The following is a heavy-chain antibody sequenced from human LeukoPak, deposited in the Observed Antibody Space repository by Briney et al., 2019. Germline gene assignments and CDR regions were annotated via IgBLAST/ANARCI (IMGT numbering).Heavy chain of an antibody. J-gene: IGHJ6*03. Sequence: ASVKVSCKVSGYTLTELSMHWVRQPPGKGLEWMGGFDPEDGETIYAQKFQGRVTMTEDTSTDTAYMELSSLRSEDTAVYYCATVGARWLPPGDFYMDVWGKGTTVTVSS. CDR3: ATVGARWLPPGDFYMDV. D-gene: IGHD5-24*01. V-gene: IGHV1-24*01. CDR1: GYTLTELS. CDR2: FDPEDGET.